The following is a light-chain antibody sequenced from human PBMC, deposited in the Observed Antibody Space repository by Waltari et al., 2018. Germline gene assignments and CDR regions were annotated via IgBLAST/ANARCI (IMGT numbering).Light chain of an antibody. Sequence: DTQLTQSPSFLSASLGERVTITCRASQDIGTFLAWYQQKPGKAPHLLIFAASTLQSGVPSRFSGSGSGTEFTLTISSLQPEDFATYYCQQFKNYPNTFGQGTKLVIK. CDR3: QQFKNYPNT. J-gene: IGKJ2*01. V-gene: IGKV1-9*01. CDR2: AAS. CDR1: QDIGTF.